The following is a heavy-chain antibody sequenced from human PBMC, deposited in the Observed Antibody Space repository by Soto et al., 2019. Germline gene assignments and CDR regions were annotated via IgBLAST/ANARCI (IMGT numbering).Heavy chain of an antibody. D-gene: IGHD4-17*01. CDR3: ARDDYGGNSYYYYGMDV. Sequence: ASVKVSCKASGYTFTGYYMHWVRQAPGQGLEWMGWINPNSGGTNYAQKFQGRVTMTRDTSISTAYMELSRLRSDDTAVYYCARDDYGGNSYYYYGMDVWGQGTMVTVS. V-gene: IGHV1-2*02. CDR1: GYTFTGYY. CDR2: INPNSGGT. J-gene: IGHJ6*02.